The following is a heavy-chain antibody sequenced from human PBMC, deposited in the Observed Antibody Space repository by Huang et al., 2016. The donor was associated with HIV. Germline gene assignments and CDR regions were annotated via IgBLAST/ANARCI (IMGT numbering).Heavy chain of an antibody. V-gene: IGHV3-30*02. J-gene: IGHJ4*02. D-gene: IGHD2-21*02. CDR2: IRFDGGNK. CDR3: ATDLGGYSFDY. CDR1: GFSFSHYG. Sequence: QEQLVESGGGVVQPGGSLRLSCATSGFSFSHYGMHLVRQAPGKGLEGVAFIRFDGGNKHYADSAKGRFTISRDNSKKMLFLEMNSLRGDDTAFYYCATDLGGYSFDYWGQGALVSVSS.